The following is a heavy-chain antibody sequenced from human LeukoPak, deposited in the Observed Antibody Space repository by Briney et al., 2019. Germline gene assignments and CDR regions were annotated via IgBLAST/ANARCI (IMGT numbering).Heavy chain of an antibody. Sequence: ASVKVSCKASGYTFTGYYMHWVQQAPGQGLEWMGWINPNSGGTNYAQKFQGRVTMTRDTSISTAYMELSRLRSDDTAVYYCARVGDSSGYFPFDYWGQGTVVTVPS. CDR1: GYTFTGYY. V-gene: IGHV1-2*02. D-gene: IGHD3-22*01. CDR3: ARVGDSSGYFPFDY. J-gene: IGHJ4*02. CDR2: INPNSGGT.